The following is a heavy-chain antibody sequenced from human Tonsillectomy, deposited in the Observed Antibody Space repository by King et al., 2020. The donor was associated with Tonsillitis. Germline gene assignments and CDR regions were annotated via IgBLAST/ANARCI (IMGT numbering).Heavy chain of an antibody. CDR3: AREQYYDFWSGYSPYFDY. CDR1: GGTFSSYA. D-gene: IGHD3-3*01. Sequence: QLVQSGAEVKKPGSSVKVSCKASGGTFSSYAISWVRQAPGQGLEWMGRIIPILGIANYAQKFQGRVTITADKSTSTAYMELSSLRSEDTAVYYCAREQYYDFWSGYSPYFDYWGQGTLVTVSS. CDR2: IIPILGIA. J-gene: IGHJ4*02. V-gene: IGHV1-69*09.